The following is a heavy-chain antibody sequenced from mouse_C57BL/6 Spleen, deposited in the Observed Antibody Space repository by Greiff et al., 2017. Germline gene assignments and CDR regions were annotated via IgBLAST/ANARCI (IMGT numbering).Heavy chain of an antibody. V-gene: IGHV1-55*01. CDR3: ARERTGFDY. J-gene: IGHJ2*01. CDR2: LYPGSGST. D-gene: IGHD4-1*01. Sequence: VQLKQPGAELVKPGASVKMSCKASGYTFTSYWITWVKQRPGQGLEWIGDLYPGSGSTNYNEKFKSKATLTVDTSSSTAYMQLSSLTSEDSAVYYCARERTGFDYWGQGTTLTVSS. CDR1: GYTFTSYW.